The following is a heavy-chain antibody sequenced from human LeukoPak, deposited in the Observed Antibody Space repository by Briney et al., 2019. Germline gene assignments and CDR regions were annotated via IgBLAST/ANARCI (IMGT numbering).Heavy chain of an antibody. J-gene: IGHJ6*03. CDR3: ARGVMITFGGVLSRYYYMDV. Sequence: ASVKVSCKASGYTFTSYDINWVRQATGQGLEWMGWMNPNSGNTGYAQKFQGRVTMTRNTSISTAYMELSSLRSEDTAVYYCARGVMITFGGVLSRYYYMDVWGKGTTVTVSS. D-gene: IGHD3-16*01. CDR2: MNPNSGNT. V-gene: IGHV1-8*01. CDR1: GYTFTSYD.